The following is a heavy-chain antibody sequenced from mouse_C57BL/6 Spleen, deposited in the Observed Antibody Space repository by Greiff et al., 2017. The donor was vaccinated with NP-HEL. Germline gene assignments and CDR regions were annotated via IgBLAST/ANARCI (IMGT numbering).Heavy chain of an antibody. CDR3: ARPYYYGSRGYAMDY. D-gene: IGHD1-1*01. CDR1: GFTFSDYG. Sequence: EVNVVESGGGLVKPGGSLKLSCAASGFTFSDYGMHWVRQAPEKGLEWVAYISSGSSTIYYADTVKGRFTISRDNAKNTLFLQMTSLRSEDTAMYYCARPYYYGSRGYAMDYWGQGTSVTVSS. V-gene: IGHV5-17*01. CDR2: ISSGSSTI. J-gene: IGHJ4*01.